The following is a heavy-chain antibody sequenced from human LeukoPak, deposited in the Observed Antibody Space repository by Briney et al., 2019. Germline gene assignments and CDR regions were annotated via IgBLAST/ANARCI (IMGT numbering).Heavy chain of an antibody. Sequence: SETLSLTCAVYGGSFSGYYWSWIRQPPGKGLEWIGEINHSGSTNYNPSLKSRVTISVDTSKNQFSLKLSSVTAADTAVYYCARDGMSVLWFGEGDWFDPWGQGTLVTVSS. D-gene: IGHD3-10*01. V-gene: IGHV4-34*01. CDR1: GGSFSGYY. CDR2: INHSGST. J-gene: IGHJ5*02. CDR3: ARDGMSVLWFGEGDWFDP.